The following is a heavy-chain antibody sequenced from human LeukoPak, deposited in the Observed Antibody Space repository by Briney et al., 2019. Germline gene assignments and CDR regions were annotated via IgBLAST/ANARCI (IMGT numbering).Heavy chain of an antibody. V-gene: IGHV1-2*02. CDR3: ARERMYCSSTSGYRSSWFDP. CDR2: INTKSGGT. D-gene: IGHD2-2*01. CDR1: GYTFTGYY. Sequence: ASVTLSCTAAGYTFTGYYMHWVRQAPGEGVEWMGWINTKSGGTNYAQTFQGRVTMNRDTSISTAYTELSRLRSDDTAVYYCARERMYCSSTSGYRSSWFDPWGQGTLVTVSS. J-gene: IGHJ5*02.